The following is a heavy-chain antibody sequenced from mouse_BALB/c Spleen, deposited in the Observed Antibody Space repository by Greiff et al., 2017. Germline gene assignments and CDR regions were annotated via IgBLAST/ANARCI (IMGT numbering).Heavy chain of an antibody. J-gene: IGHJ2*01. V-gene: IGHV5-17*02. CDR2: ISSGSSTI. CDR3: ARGITFDY. Sequence: EVKLMESGGGLVQPGGSRKLSCAASGFTFSSFGMHWVRQAPEKGLEWVAYISSGSSTIYYADTVKGRFTISRDNPKNTLFLQMTSLRSEDTAMYYCARGITFDYWGQGTTLTVSS. D-gene: IGHD2-4*01. CDR1: GFTFSSFG.